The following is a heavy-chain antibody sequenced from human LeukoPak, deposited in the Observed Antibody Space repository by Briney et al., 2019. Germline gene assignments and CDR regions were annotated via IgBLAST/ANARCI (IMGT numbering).Heavy chain of an antibody. CDR3: ARDLGQYYDTSDNWFDP. Sequence: GGSLRLSCAASGFTLSSYGMHWVRQAPGKGLEWVALIRYDGSNKYNADSVKGRFTISRDNSKNTLNLQMNSLRAEDTAVYYCARDLGQYYDTSDNWFDPWGQGTLVTVSS. CDR2: IRYDGSNK. J-gene: IGHJ5*02. CDR1: GFTLSSYG. V-gene: IGHV3-30*02. D-gene: IGHD3-22*01.